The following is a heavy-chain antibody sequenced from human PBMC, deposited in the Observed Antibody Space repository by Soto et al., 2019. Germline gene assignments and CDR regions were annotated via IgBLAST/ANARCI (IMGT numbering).Heavy chain of an antibody. CDR2: ISTSGDKT. J-gene: IGHJ4*02. V-gene: IGHV3-23*01. D-gene: IGHD3-22*01. Sequence: GGSLRLSCAASGFTFSTYPMTWVRQAPGKGLEWISAISTSGDKTYYADSVKGRFSISRDNSKNTLYLQMNSLRAEDTAVYYCAKNPGYYYDSTGYHFDYWGQGTLVTVSS. CDR1: GFTFSTYP. CDR3: AKNPGYYYDSTGYHFDY.